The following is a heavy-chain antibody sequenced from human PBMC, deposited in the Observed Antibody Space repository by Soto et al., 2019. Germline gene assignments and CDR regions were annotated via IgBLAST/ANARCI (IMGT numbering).Heavy chain of an antibody. J-gene: IGHJ6*03. V-gene: IGHV3-30*18. CDR3: ANTASLAVTTRRYYYYMDV. CDR1: GFTFSSYG. Sequence: GGSLRLSCAASGFTFSSYGMHWVRQAPGKGLEWVAVISYDESNKYYADSEKGRFTISRDNSKNTLYLQMNSLRAEDTAVYYCANTASLAVTTRRYYYYMDVLGKGTTVTVSS. D-gene: IGHD4-17*01. CDR2: ISYDESNK.